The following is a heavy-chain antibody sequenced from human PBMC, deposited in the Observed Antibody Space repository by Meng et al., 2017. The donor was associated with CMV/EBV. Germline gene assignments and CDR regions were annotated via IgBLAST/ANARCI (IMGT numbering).Heavy chain of an antibody. V-gene: IGHV4-30-4*08. CDR3: ARAGVRSTIFGVVIIAQYFDY. Sequence: SETLSLTCTVSGGSISSGDYYWSWIRQPPGKGLEWIGYIYYSGSTYYNPSLKSRVTISVDTSKHQFSLKLSSVTAADTAVYYCARAGVRSTIFGVVIIAQYFDYWGQGTLVTVSS. D-gene: IGHD3-3*01. J-gene: IGHJ4*02. CDR1: GGSISSGDYY. CDR2: IYYSGST.